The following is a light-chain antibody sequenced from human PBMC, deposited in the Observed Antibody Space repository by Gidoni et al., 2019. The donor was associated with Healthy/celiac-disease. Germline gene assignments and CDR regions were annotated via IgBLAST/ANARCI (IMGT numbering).Light chain of an antibody. J-gene: IGKJ4*01. V-gene: IGKV3-11*01. Sequence: EIVLTHSPATLSLSPGERATLSRRASQSVSSYLAWYQQKPGQAPRLLIYDASNRATGIPARFSGSGSGTDFTLTISSLEPEDFAVYYCQQRSNWPALTFGGXTKVEIK. CDR1: QSVSSY. CDR3: QQRSNWPALT. CDR2: DAS.